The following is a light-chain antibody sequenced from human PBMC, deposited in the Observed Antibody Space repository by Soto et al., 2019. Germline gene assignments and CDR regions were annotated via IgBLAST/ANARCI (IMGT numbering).Light chain of an antibody. CDR2: LGS. CDR3: MQALQSPRT. J-gene: IGKJ1*01. Sequence: DLVMTQSPLSLPVTPGEPAAISCRSTQSLLHTNGYNYLNWFVQKPGQSPQLLIYLGSNRASGVPDRFSGGGSGTDFTLRISKVEAEDVGVYYCMQALQSPRTFGQGTKVEIK. V-gene: IGKV2-28*01. CDR1: QSLLHTNGYNY.